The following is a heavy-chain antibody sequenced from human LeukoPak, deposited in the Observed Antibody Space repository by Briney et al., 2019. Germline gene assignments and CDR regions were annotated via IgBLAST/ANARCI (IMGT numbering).Heavy chain of an antibody. CDR1: GGSFNGYY. J-gene: IGHJ4*02. V-gene: IGHV4-34*01. CDR2: INHSGST. CDR3: ATYSNYGRFDF. Sequence: PSETLSLTCAVYGGSFNGYYWTWIRQPPGKGLEWIGEINHSGSTDYNPSLKSRVTISVDTSKNQFSLKLNSVTAADTAVYYCATYSNYGRFDFWGQGTLVTVSS. D-gene: IGHD4-4*01.